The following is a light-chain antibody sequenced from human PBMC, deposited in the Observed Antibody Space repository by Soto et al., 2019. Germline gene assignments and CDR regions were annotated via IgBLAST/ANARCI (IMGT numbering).Light chain of an antibody. CDR2: AAS. CDR1: RDVGSD. V-gene: IGKV1-6*01. CDR3: LQDYGDSWT. Sequence: QMTQSPSSLSASVGEKIIITCRASRDVGSDVSWYQQKPGQAPKLLIYAASNLYTGVPSRFSGSRSGTEFTLTISSLQPEDFASYYCLQDYGDSWTFGQGTRWIS. J-gene: IGKJ1*01.